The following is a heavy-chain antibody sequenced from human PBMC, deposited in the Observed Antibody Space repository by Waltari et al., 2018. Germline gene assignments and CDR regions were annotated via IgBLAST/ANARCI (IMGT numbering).Heavy chain of an antibody. Sequence: QVPLQEPRPLLVTPSQTLSLTSTVSGGSSSSGDYYGSWIRQPPGKGLEWIGYIYYSGSTYYNPSLKSRVTISVDTSKNQFSLKLSSVTAADTAVYYCARGQDYGGDYWGQGTLVTVSS. V-gene: IGHV4-30-4*01. D-gene: IGHD4-17*01. CDR2: IYYSGST. CDR3: ARGQDYGGDY. J-gene: IGHJ4*02. CDR1: GGSSSSGDYY.